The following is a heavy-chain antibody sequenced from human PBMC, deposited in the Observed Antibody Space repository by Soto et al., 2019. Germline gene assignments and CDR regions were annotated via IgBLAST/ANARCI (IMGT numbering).Heavy chain of an antibody. CDR3: ARDRSSSWYNGTFYFDS. Sequence: QVQLVQSGAEVRKPGSSVKVSCKASGGTFTTYDISWVRQAPGQGLEWMGGIITLFDATKYAQKFQGRVTITADKSTGTAYMEWSSLRAEDTAMYYCARDRSSSWYNGTFYFDSWGQGTLVTVSS. J-gene: IGHJ4*02. D-gene: IGHD6-19*01. CDR2: IITLFDAT. CDR1: GGTFTTYD. V-gene: IGHV1-69*06.